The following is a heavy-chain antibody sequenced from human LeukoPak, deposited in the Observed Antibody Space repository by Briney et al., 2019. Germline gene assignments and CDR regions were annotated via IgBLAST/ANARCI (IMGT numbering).Heavy chain of an antibody. CDR1: GFTFSSYG. CDR2: IRYDGSNK. V-gene: IGHV3-30*02. J-gene: IGHJ5*02. Sequence: GGPLRLSCAASGFTFSSYGMPWVRQAPGKGLEWVAFIRYDGSNKYYADSVKGRFTISRDNSKYTLYLQMNSLRAEDTSIYFCAKDTTPPKAGFDPWGQGTLVTVSS. D-gene: IGHD1-14*01. CDR3: AKDTTPPKAGFDP.